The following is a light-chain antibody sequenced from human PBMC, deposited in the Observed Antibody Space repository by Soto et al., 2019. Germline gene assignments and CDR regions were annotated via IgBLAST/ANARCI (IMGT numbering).Light chain of an antibody. Sequence: IQMTQSPSSLSASVGDRVTITCRASQSISSYLNWYQQKPGKAPKLLIYAASSLQSGVPSGFSGSGSGTDFTLTISSLQPEDFATYYCQQSYSTPWTFGQVTKV. CDR3: QQSYSTPWT. V-gene: IGKV1-39*01. CDR1: QSISSY. J-gene: IGKJ1*01. CDR2: AAS.